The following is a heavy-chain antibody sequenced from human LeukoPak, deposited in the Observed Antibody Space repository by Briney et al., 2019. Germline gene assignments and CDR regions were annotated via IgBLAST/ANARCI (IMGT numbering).Heavy chain of an antibody. CDR2: INAGNGNT. Sequence: ASVKVSCKASGYTFTSYAMHWVRQAPGQRLEWMGWINAGNGNTKYSQKFQGRVTITRDTSASTAYMELSSLRSEDTAVYYCARVRPYVGAVDYWGQGTLVTVSS. V-gene: IGHV1-3*01. CDR1: GYTFTSYA. J-gene: IGHJ4*02. CDR3: ARVRPYVGAVDY. D-gene: IGHD1-26*01.